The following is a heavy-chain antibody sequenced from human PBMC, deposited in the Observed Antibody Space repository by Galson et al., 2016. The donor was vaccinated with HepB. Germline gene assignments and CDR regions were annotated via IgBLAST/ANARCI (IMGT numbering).Heavy chain of an antibody. V-gene: IGHV3-23*01. Sequence: SLRLSCAASGFTFSSYAMSWVRQAPGKGLEWVSAISGSGGSTYYADSVKGRFTISRDNSKNTLYLQMNSLRAEDTAVYYCAKDGRSGYPPSYFAGYYFDYWGQGTLVTGSS. CDR3: AKDGRSGYPPSYFAGYYFDY. CDR1: GFTFSSYA. D-gene: IGHD1-26*01. CDR2: ISGSGGST. J-gene: IGHJ4*02.